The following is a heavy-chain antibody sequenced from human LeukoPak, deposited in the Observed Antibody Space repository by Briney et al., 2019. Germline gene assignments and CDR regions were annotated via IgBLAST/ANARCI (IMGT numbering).Heavy chain of an antibody. V-gene: IGHV3-48*03. D-gene: IGHD2-21*02. Sequence: GGSLRLSCAASGFRVNKYEMHWVRQAPGKGLEWVSYIDAGATSTNYADSVWGRFTLSRDNAQNSVHLQMNSLRDEDTAVYYCVRGRLLRSTKYFDYWGQGALVTVSS. CDR2: IDAGATST. CDR1: GFRVNKYE. CDR3: VRGRLLRSTKYFDY. J-gene: IGHJ4*02.